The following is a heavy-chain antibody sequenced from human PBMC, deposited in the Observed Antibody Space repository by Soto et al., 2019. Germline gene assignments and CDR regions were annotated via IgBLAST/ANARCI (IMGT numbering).Heavy chain of an antibody. CDR2: ISSSDSTT. CDR3: ARDAYNIVPGYPEARGGYFAY. D-gene: IGHD3-9*01. CDR1: GFTFSNYE. V-gene: IGHV3-48*03. Sequence: EVQLVESGGGLVRPGGSLRLSCVASGFTFSNYEMNWVRQAPGRGLEWVSYISSSDSTTYYADSVKGRFTISRDNAKNSLYLETSSLANDDTAVYYCARDAYNIVPGYPEARGGYFAYWGQGALVTVSS. J-gene: IGHJ4*02.